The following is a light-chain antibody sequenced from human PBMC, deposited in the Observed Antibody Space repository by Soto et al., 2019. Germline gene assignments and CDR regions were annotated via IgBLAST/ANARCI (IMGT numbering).Light chain of an antibody. CDR3: CSYTTSNTRQIV. CDR1: SRDVGGYNY. V-gene: IGLV2-14*03. CDR2: DVS. Sequence: QSVLTQPASVSGSPGQSITISCTGTSRDVGGYNYVSWYQQHPGKAPKFMIYDVSSRPSGVSNRFSGSKSGNTASLTISGLQAEDESDYYCCSYTTSNTRQIVFGTGTKVPS. J-gene: IGLJ1*01.